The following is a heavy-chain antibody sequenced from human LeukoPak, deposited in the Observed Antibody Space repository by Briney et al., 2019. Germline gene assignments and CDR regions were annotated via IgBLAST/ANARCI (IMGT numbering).Heavy chain of an antibody. J-gene: IGHJ4*02. CDR2: IPYDGSNQ. D-gene: IGHD3-10*01. CDR3: AKESSASYLFES. V-gene: IGHV3-30*02. Sequence: GGSLRLSCAPSGSTSSSKGIYWVRQAPGKGLEWVAFIPYDGSNQYYVDSVKGRFTISRDNSKNTLFLQMISVRAEDTAVYYCAKESSASYLFESWGQGTLVTVSS. CDR1: GSTSSSKG.